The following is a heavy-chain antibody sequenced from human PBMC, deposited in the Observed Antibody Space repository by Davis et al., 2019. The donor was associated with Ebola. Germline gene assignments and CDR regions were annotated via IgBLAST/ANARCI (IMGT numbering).Heavy chain of an antibody. Sequence: SVQVSCKASGGIFSSYAISWVRQAPGQGLEWMGGIIPIFGTANYAQKFQGRVTITADESTSTAYMELSSLRSEDTAVYYCARRYCSGGSCYRDNWFDPWGQGTLVTVSS. D-gene: IGHD2-15*01. J-gene: IGHJ5*02. CDR1: GGIFSSYA. CDR3: ARRYCSGGSCYRDNWFDP. V-gene: IGHV1-69*13. CDR2: IIPIFGTA.